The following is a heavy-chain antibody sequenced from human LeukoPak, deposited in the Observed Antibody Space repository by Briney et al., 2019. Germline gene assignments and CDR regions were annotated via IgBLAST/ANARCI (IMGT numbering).Heavy chain of an antibody. Sequence: GRSLRLSCGASGLTFSSYQINWVSQAPGQGLEWLSYIDYSGCSVHYADLEWGRFTVSRGNAEISLYLQIGSRRAEDTGVYYCVREAALRPGHVYFECWGQGILVTVSS. CDR2: IDYSGCSV. CDR1: GLTFSSYQ. D-gene: IGHD6-25*01. CDR3: VREAALRPGHVYFEC. J-gene: IGHJ4*02. V-gene: IGHV3-48*03.